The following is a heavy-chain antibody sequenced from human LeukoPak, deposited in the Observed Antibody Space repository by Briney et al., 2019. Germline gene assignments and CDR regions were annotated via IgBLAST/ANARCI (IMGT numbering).Heavy chain of an antibody. Sequence: NPSETLSLTCAVYGGSFSGYYWSWIRQPPGKGLEWIGEINHSGSINYNPSLKSRVTISVDTSKNQFSLKLSSVTAADTAVYYCARHTTLRCHDYWGQGTLVTVSS. CDR1: GGSFSGYY. J-gene: IGHJ4*02. CDR3: ARHTTLRCHDY. CDR2: INHSGSI. D-gene: IGHD4/OR15-4a*01. V-gene: IGHV4-34*01.